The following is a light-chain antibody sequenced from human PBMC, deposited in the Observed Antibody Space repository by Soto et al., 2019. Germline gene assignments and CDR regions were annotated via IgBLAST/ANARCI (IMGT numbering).Light chain of an antibody. CDR2: GAS. V-gene: IGKV3-15*01. Sequence: EIVMTQSPATPSVSPRERATLSCRASQSVSSNLAWYQQKPGQAPRLLIYGASTKATGIPARFSGSGSGTEFTLTISSLQSEDFAVYYCQQYNNWPQTFGQGTKVDIK. CDR3: QQYNNWPQT. CDR1: QSVSSN. J-gene: IGKJ1*01.